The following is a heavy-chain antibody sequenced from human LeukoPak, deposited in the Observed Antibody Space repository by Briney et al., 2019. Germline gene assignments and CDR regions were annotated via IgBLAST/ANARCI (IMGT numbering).Heavy chain of an antibody. CDR1: GFTFDDYA. J-gene: IGHJ6*03. CDR2: ISWDGGST. CDR3: AKGAAELWWSHRGSYYYYYMDV. V-gene: IGHV3-43D*03. Sequence: PGGSLRLSCAASGFTFDDYAMPWVRQAPGKGLEWVSLISWDGGSTYYADSVKGRFTISRDNSKNSLYLQMSSLRAEDTALYYCAKGAAELWWSHRGSYYYYYMDVWGKGTTVTVSS. D-gene: IGHD2-21*01.